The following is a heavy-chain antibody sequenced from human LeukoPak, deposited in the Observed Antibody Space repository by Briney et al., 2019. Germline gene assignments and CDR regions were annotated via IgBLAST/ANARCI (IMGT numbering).Heavy chain of an antibody. CDR3: AKVQHPVLWYFDY. D-gene: IGHD2-21*01. Sequence: QAGGSLRLSCAASGFTFSSYAMSWVRQAPGKGLEWVSAISGSGGSTYYADSVKGRFTISRGNSKNTLYLQMNSLRAEDTAVYYCAKVQHPVLWYFDYWGQGTLVTVSS. J-gene: IGHJ4*02. CDR2: ISGSGGST. CDR1: GFTFSSYA. V-gene: IGHV3-23*01.